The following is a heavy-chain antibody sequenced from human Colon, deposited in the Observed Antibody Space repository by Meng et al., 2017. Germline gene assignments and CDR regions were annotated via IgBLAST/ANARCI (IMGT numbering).Heavy chain of an antibody. CDR3: IRLGYCGGGSCYSRGSFDH. D-gene: IGHD2-15*01. Sequence: GGSLRLSCKGSGYSFTSAWIGWVRQMPGKGLEYMGIIYPSDSDTRYSPSFQGQVTISADKSITTAYLQWSSLEVSDTAMYYCIRLGYCGGGSCYSRGSFDHWGQGTLVTVSS. V-gene: IGHV5-51*01. CDR2: IYPSDSDT. J-gene: IGHJ4*02. CDR1: GYSFTSAW.